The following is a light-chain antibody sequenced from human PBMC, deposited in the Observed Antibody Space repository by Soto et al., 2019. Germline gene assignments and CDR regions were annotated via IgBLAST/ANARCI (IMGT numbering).Light chain of an antibody. CDR1: QGISSY. CDR2: AAS. J-gene: IGKJ4*01. CDR3: QQLNSYPLT. V-gene: IGKV1-9*01. Sequence: DIQLTQSPSFLSASVGDRVTITCRASQGISSYLAWYQQKPGKAPKLLIYAASTLQSGLPSRFSGSGSGTEFTLTISILQAEDFASYYCQQLNSYPLTFGGGTKVEIK.